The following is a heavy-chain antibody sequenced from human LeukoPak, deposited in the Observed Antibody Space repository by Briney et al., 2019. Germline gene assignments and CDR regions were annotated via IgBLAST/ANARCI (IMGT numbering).Heavy chain of an antibody. CDR2: IFYDGSHK. CDR3: ATHRGSYPAGGFNY. V-gene: IGHV3-33*01. D-gene: IGHD1-26*01. J-gene: IGHJ4*02. CDR1: GFTFSNYG. Sequence: PGGPLRLSCAASGFTFSNYGMHWVRQAPGKGLEWVAVIFYDGSHKYYADSVKGRFTVSRDNSKNTLYLQMNSLRVEDTAVFYCATHRGSYPAGGFNYWGQGTLVTVSS.